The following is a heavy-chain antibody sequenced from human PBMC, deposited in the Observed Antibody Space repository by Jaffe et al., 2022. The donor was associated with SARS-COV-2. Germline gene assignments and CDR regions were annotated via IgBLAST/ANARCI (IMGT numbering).Heavy chain of an antibody. CDR2: AYYRGNI. V-gene: IGHV4-39*01. CDR1: DAPVSSTTYY. D-gene: IGHD6-13*01. Sequence: QLQLQESGPRLVKPSETLSLTCILSDAPVSSTTYYWGWIRQPPGKGLEWIGSAYYRGNIFYNPSLKSRLNLSVDTSRKQFSLQLSSLTAADTAVYYCARSFHGSSWNRGNFWFDYWGRGTLVTVSS. CDR3: ARSFHGSSWNRGNFWFDY. J-gene: IGHJ4*02.